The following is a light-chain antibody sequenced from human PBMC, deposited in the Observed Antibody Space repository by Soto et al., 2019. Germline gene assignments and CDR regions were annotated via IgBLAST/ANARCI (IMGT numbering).Light chain of an antibody. CDR3: MQALQIPLT. CDR2: LGS. Sequence: DIVMTQSPLSLPVTPGEPASISCRSSQSLLHSNGYNYLDWYLQKPGQSPQLLIYLGSNRASGVPDRCSGSGSGTDFTLKISRVEAEDVGVYYCMQALQIPLTFGPGTKVDIK. J-gene: IGKJ3*01. V-gene: IGKV2-28*01. CDR1: QSLLHSNGYNY.